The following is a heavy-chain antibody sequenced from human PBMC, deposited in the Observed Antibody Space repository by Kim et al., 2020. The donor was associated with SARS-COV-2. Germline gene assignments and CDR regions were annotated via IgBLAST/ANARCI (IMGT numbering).Heavy chain of an antibody. CDR1: GGSISSYY. D-gene: IGHD3-3*01. V-gene: IGHV4-59*01. J-gene: IGHJ4*02. CDR2: IYYSGST. Sequence: SETLSLTCTVSGGSISSYYWSWIRQPPGKGLEWIGYIYYSGSTNYNPSLKSRVTISVDTSKNQFSLKLSSVTAADTAVYYCARVRPTIFGHPYYFDYWGQGTLVTVSS. CDR3: ARVRPTIFGHPYYFDY.